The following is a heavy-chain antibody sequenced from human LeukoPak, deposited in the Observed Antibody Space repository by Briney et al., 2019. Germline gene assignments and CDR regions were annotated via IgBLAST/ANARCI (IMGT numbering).Heavy chain of an antibody. CDR1: GFTFSSYA. CDR3: AKQSYSSAGGPY. CDR2: ISGTGGST. J-gene: IGHJ4*02. Sequence: GGSLRLSCAASGFTFSSYAITWVRRAPGKGLEWVSTISGTGGSTYYADSVKGRFTISRDNSKNTLYLQMNSLRAEDTAVYYCAKQSYSSAGGPYWGQGTLVTVSS. V-gene: IGHV3-23*01. D-gene: IGHD6-19*01.